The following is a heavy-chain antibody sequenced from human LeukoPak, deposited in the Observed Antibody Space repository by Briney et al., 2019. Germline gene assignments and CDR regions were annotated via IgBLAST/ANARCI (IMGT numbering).Heavy chain of an antibody. CDR2: IYSSGST. CDR3: ARSYYYDSSGYSHFDY. J-gene: IGHJ4*02. D-gene: IGHD3-22*01. Sequence: PSETLSLTCTVSGGSLSSGTYYWSWIRQPAGEGLEWIGRIYSSGSTNYNPSLKSRVTISVDTSKNQFSLKLSSVTAADTAVYYCARSYYYDSSGYSHFDYWGQGTLVTVSS. V-gene: IGHV4-61*10. CDR1: GGSLSSGTYY.